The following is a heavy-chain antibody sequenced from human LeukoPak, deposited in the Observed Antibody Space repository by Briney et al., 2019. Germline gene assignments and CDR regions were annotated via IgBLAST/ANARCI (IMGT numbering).Heavy chain of an antibody. CDR3: AKGMAGTDY. J-gene: IGHJ4*02. CDR1: GFTFSSYA. CDR2: ISDSDGST. Sequence: AGGSLRLSCAASGFTFSSYAMSWVRQAPGKGLEWVSAISDSDGSTYYADSVKGRFTISRDNSKNTLYLQMSSLRDEDTAVYYCAKGMAGTDYWGQGTLVTVSS. V-gene: IGHV3-23*01. D-gene: IGHD6-19*01.